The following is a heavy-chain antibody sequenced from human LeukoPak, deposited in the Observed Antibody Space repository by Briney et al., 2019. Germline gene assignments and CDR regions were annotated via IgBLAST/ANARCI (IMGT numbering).Heavy chain of an antibody. D-gene: IGHD3-22*01. J-gene: IGHJ4*02. Sequence: GGSLRLSCAASGFTFSDYYMTWIRQAPGKGLDWVSYISSRSNYANYADSVKGRFTISRDNAENSLYLQMNSLRAEDTAVYYCAKGSDYYFYFDSWGQGTQVTVSS. V-gene: IGHV3-11*06. CDR1: GFTFSDYY. CDR2: ISSRSNYA. CDR3: AKGSDYYFYFDS.